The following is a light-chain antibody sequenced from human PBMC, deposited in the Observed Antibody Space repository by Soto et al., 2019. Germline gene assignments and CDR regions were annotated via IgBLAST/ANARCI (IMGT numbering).Light chain of an antibody. J-gene: IGLJ3*02. Sequence: QSVLTQPPSVSGSPGQSVTISCTGTSSDVGTYNRVSWYQQPPGTAPKLIIYEVTSRPSGVPDRFSGSKSGNTASLTISGLLAEDEADYYCGSYTSISTLVFGGGTKVTVL. V-gene: IGLV2-18*02. CDR3: GSYTSISTLV. CDR2: EVT. CDR1: SSDVGTYNR.